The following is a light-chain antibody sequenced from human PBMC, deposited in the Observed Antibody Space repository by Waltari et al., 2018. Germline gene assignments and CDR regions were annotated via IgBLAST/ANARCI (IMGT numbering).Light chain of an antibody. CDR2: GTS. J-gene: IGKJ4*01. CDR3: QQYDGIVVT. V-gene: IGKV3-20*01. Sequence: EIVLTQSPGTLSLSPGERATLSCRASQSVSTISLTWYQQKPGQASRLLIYGTSSRATGIPDRFSGSGSGTDFTLTISRLQPEDFAIYYCQQYDGIVVTFGGGTKVEI. CDR1: QSVSTIS.